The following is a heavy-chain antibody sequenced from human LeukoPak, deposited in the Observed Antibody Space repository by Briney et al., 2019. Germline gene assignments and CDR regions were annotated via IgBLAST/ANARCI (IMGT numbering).Heavy chain of an antibody. D-gene: IGHD3-22*01. Sequence: SETLSLTCTVSGGSLISYEWSRVRLPAGPRLEWIGRIYTSGSANYNPSLKSRVTMSVDTAKNQFSLKLSSVTAADTAVYYCARESQGYDDSGYYYSKQKYFYYVDVWGKGTTVTVSS. CDR1: GGSLISYE. CDR2: IYTSGSA. CDR3: ARESQGYDDSGYYYSKQKYFYYVDV. J-gene: IGHJ6*03. V-gene: IGHV4-4*07.